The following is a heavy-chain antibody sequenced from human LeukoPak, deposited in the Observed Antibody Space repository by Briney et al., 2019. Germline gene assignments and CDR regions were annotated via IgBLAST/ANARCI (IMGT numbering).Heavy chain of an antibody. CDR3: AKDRHAPGRYCSSTICFPFDP. CDR1: GFTFTSYA. CDR2: ISGSGGNT. V-gene: IGHV3-23*01. J-gene: IGHJ5*02. Sequence: GGSLRLSCAASGFTFTSYAMNWVRQAPGKGLEWVSAISGSGGNTYYADSVKGRFTISRDNSKNTLYLQMNSLRTEDTAVYYCAKDRHAPGRYCSSTICFPFDPWGQGTLVTVSS. D-gene: IGHD2-2*01.